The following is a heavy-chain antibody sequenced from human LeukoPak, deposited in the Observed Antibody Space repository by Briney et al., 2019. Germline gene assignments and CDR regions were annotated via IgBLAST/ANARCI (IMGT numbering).Heavy chain of an antibody. CDR2: INPNSGGT. Sequence: GASVKVSCKAAGYTFTGYYMFWVRQAPGQGLEWMGRINPNSGGTHYAQKFQGRVTMTRDKSLSTAYMELSRLRSDDTAVYYCARGYCSGGSCYSVENWFDPWGQGTLVTVSS. V-gene: IGHV1-2*06. D-gene: IGHD2-15*01. CDR1: GYTFTGYY. J-gene: IGHJ5*02. CDR3: ARGYCSGGSCYSVENWFDP.